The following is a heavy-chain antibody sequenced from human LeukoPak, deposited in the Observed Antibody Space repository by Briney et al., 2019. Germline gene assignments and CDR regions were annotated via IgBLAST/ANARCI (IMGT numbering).Heavy chain of an antibody. V-gene: IGHV4-39*01. CDR3: ASLPYDILTGYYSVYYFDY. Sequence: SETLSLTCTVSGGSISSSSYYWGWIRQPPGKGLEWIGSIYYSGSTYYNPSLKSRVTISVDTSKNQFSLKLSSVTAADTAVYYCASLPYDILTGYYSVYYFDYWGQGTLVTVSS. J-gene: IGHJ4*02. CDR2: IYYSGST. CDR1: GGSISSSSYY. D-gene: IGHD3-9*01.